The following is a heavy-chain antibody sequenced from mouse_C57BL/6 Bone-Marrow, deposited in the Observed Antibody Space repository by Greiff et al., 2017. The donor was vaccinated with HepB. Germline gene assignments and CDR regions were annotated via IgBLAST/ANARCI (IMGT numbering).Heavy chain of an antibody. CDR2: INPSTGGT. Sequence: VQLQQSGPELVKPGASVKISCKASGYSFTGYYMNWVKQSPEKSLEWIGEINPSTGGTNYNQKFKAKATLTVDKSSSTAYMQLKSLTSEDSAVYYCARDYRFAYWGQGTLVTVSA. D-gene: IGHD2-4*01. CDR1: GYSFTGYY. CDR3: ARDYRFAY. J-gene: IGHJ3*01. V-gene: IGHV1-42*01.